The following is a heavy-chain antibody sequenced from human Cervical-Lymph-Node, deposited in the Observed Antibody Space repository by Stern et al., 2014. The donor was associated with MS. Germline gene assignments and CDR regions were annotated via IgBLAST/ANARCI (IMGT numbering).Heavy chain of an antibody. D-gene: IGHD4-23*01. J-gene: IGHJ1*01. CDR1: GFTFSSSG. V-gene: IGHV3-33*01. Sequence: QVQLVESGGGVVQPGRSLRISCAASGFTFSSSGMHWVRQAPGKGLEWRGIISHDGGNRHLPATVQVRFTIPTDNCKNTLFLNMNSLRAEDTAVYYCAREGGNTAEYFQHWGQGTLVTVSS. CDR2: ISHDGGNR. CDR3: AREGGNTAEYFQH.